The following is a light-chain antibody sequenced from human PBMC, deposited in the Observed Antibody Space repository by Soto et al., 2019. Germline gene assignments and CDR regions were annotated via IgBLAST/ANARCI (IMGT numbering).Light chain of an antibody. V-gene: IGKV1-16*02. J-gene: IGKJ3*01. CDR1: QGISNR. CDR2: GAS. CDR3: LQYNTFPFT. Sequence: DVQLTQFPSSLSASVGDSVTITCRASQGISNRLAWFQQIPGKAPKSLIYGASSLHSWVPSKFSGSGSGTYFTLTISSLQPEDFATYYCLQYNTFPFTFGPVTKVDV.